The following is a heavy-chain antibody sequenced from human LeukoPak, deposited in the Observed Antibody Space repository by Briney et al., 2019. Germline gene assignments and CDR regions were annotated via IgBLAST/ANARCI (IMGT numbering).Heavy chain of an antibody. CDR1: GFTFSSYS. CDR2: ISSSSSTI. Sequence: GGSLRLSCAASGFTFSSYSMNWVRQAPGKGLEWVSYISSSSSTIYYADSVKGRFTISRDNAKNSLYLQMNSLRAEDTAVYYCARDLLAPGAFDIWGRGTMVTVSS. CDR3: ARDLLAPGAFDI. J-gene: IGHJ3*02. V-gene: IGHV3-48*04.